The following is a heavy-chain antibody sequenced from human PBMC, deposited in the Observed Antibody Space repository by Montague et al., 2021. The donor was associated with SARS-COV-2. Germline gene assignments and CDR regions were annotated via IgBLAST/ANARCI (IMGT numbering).Heavy chain of an antibody. D-gene: IGHD5-12*01. CDR2: IKEDGSEK. CDR1: GFTFSSYW. Sequence: SLRLSCAASGFTFSSYWMSWVRQAPVKGLEWVASIKEDGSEKDYXESVKGRFTISRDNAKNSLHLQMNSLRADDTTAYYCARDFAHYTGYVAGYFDYWGQGTLVTVSS. V-gene: IGHV3-7*05. CDR3: ARDFAHYTGYVAGYFDY. J-gene: IGHJ4*02.